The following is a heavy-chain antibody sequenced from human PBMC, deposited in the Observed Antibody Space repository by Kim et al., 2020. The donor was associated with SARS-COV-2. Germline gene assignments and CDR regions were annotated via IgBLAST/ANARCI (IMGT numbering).Heavy chain of an antibody. D-gene: IGHD2-2*02. CDR1: GGSFSGYY. Sequence: SETLSLTCAVYGGSFSGYYWSWIRQPPGKGLEWIGEINHSGSTNYNPSLKSRVTISVDTSKNQFSLKLSSVTTADTAVYYCARDGGYCSSTSCHKGYYY. J-gene: IGHJ6*01. CDR2: INHSGST. V-gene: IGHV4-34*01. CDR3: ARDGGYCSSTSCHKGYYY.